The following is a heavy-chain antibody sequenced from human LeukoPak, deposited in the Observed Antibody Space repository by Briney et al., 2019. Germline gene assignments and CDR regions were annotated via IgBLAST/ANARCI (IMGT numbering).Heavy chain of an antibody. CDR3: SRPRLGSGVNDY. V-gene: IGHV3-21*01. D-gene: IGHD1-26*01. CDR1: GFTFSSNS. Sequence: PGGSLRLSCAASGFTFSSNSMHWVRQAPGKGLEWVSSISSSSSDMNYADSVKGRFTISRDNARNSLYLQLSSLRVEDTAVYYCSRPRLGSGVNDYWGQGTLATVSS. CDR2: ISSSSSDM. J-gene: IGHJ4*02.